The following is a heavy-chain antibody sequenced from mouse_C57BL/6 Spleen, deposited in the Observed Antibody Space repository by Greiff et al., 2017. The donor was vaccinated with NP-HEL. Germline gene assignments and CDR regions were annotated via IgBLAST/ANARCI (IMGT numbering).Heavy chain of an antibody. V-gene: IGHV5-17*01. D-gene: IGHD1-1*01. CDR1: GFTFSDYG. CDR2: ISSGSSTI. Sequence: EVQGVESGGGLVKPGGSLKLSCAASGFTFSDYGMHWVRQAPEKGLEWVAYISSGSSTIYYADTVKGRFTISRDNAKNTLFLHMTSLRSEVTAMYYCARDDYGSSGYCDVGGTGTTVTVSS. J-gene: IGHJ1*03. CDR3: ARDDYGSSGYCDV.